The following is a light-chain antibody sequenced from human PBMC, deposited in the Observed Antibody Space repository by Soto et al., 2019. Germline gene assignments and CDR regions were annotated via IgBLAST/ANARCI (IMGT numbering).Light chain of an antibody. V-gene: IGLV1-44*01. J-gene: IGLJ2*01. CDR1: RSNIGSYT. CDR2: SNN. CDR3: SAWDDSLNGPV. Sequence: QSVLTQPPSASGTPGQRATISCSGSRSNIGSYTVNWYQQLPGTAPKLLIYSNNQRPSRVPDRVSGSKSGSSASLAISGLQSEDEADYYCSAWDDSLNGPVFGGGTKLTVL.